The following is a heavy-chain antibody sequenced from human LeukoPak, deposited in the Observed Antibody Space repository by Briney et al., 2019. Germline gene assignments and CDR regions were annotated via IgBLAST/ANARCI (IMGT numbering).Heavy chain of an antibody. CDR2: IVGGGVTT. Sequence: PGGSLRLSCVASGFTISRYGLSWVRQAPGKGLEWVSIIVGGGVTTYYAGSVKGRFTVSRDDSRSTMYLQMNSLTADDTAVYYCARDVEGTGWPYYGLDVWGQGTTVTVSS. D-gene: IGHD6-19*01. V-gene: IGHV3-23*01. CDR3: ARDVEGTGWPYYGLDV. J-gene: IGHJ6*02. CDR1: GFTISRYG.